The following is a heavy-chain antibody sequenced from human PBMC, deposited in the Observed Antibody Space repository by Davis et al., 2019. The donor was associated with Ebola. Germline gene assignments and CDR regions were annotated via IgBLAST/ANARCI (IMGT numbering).Heavy chain of an antibody. D-gene: IGHD2-15*01. CDR3: ARQVIVVVVAATHNWFDP. V-gene: IGHV4-4*02. Sequence: SETLSLTCAVSGGSISSSNWWSWVRQPPGKGLEWIGEIYHSGSTNYNPSLKRRVTISVDKSKNQFSLKLSSVTAADTAVYYCARQVIVVVVAATHNWFDPWGQGTLVTVSS. J-gene: IGHJ5*02. CDR2: IYHSGST. CDR1: GGSISSSNW.